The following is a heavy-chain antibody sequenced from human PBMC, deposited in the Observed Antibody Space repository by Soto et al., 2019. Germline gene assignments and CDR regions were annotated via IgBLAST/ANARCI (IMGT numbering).Heavy chain of an antibody. CDR3: ARASXLRDFWSGXYHYXYMDV. Sequence: ASVKVSCKASGYTFTSYYMHWVRQAPGQGLEWMGIINPSGGSTSYAQKFQGRVTMTRDTSTSTVYMELSSLRSEDTAVYYFARASXLRDFWSGXYHYXYMDVWGKGTTVTVSS. D-gene: IGHD3-3*01. CDR2: INPSGGST. CDR1: GYTFTSYY. V-gene: IGHV1-46*03. J-gene: IGHJ6*03.